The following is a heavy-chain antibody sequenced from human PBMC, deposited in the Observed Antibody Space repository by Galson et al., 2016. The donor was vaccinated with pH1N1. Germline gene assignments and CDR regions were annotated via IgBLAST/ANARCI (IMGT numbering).Heavy chain of an antibody. V-gene: IGHV4-39*01. Sequence: LSLTCTVSGGSISSTNYFWGWIRQAPGKGLEWIGSIYYTGSTYYNPSLKSRVTISADTSKNQFSVKLSSVTAADTAFYYCARQVCSGAMIVVARIDPWGQGSLVTVSS. D-gene: IGHD3-22*01. CDR2: IYYTGST. J-gene: IGHJ5*02. CDR1: GGSISSTNYF. CDR3: ARQVCSGAMIVVARIDP.